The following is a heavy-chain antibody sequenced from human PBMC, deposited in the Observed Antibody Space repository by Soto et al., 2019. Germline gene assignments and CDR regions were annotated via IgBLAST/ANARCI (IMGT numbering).Heavy chain of an antibody. CDR2: IIPIFGTA. CDR3: ARVPYYDSSGYYLYYFVY. V-gene: IGHV1-69*01. D-gene: IGHD3-22*01. Sequence: QVQLVQSGAEVKKPGSSVKVSCKASGGTFSSYAISWVRQAPGQGLEWIGGIIPIFGTANYAQKFQGRVTITADESTITAYMELGSLRSEDTAVYYCARVPYYDSSGYYLYYFVYWGQGTLVTVSS. J-gene: IGHJ4*02. CDR1: GGTFSSYA.